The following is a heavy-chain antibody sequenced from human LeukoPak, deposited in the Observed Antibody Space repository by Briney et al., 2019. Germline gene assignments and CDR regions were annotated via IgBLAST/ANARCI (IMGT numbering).Heavy chain of an antibody. V-gene: IGHV3-23*01. D-gene: IGHD3-16*02. CDR2: ISGSGGST. CDR1: GFTFSSYA. Sequence: PGGSLRLSCAASGFTFSSYAMSWVRQAPGKGLEWVSAISGSGGSTYYADSVKGRFTISRDNSKNTLYLQMNSLRAEDTAVYYCAKTYYDYVWGSYLYYYYYMDVWGKGTAVTVSS. CDR3: AKTYYDYVWGSYLYYYYYMDV. J-gene: IGHJ6*03.